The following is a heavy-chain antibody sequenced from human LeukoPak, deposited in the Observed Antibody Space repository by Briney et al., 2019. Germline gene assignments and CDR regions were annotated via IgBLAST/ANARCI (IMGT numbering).Heavy chain of an antibody. V-gene: IGHV3-30*03. CDR2: ISYDGSNK. CDR1: GFTFSSYG. Sequence: PGGSLRLSCAASGFTFSSYGMHWVRQAPGKGLEWVAVISYDGSNKYYADSVKGRFTISRDNAKNSLYLQMNSLRDEDTAVYYCARRIYSGSYYFDYWGQGTLVTVSS. D-gene: IGHD1-26*01. CDR3: ARRIYSGSYYFDY. J-gene: IGHJ4*02.